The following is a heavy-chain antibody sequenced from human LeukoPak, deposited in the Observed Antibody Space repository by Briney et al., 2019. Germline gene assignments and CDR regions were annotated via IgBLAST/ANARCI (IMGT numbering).Heavy chain of an antibody. CDR1: GGSISSGDYP. J-gene: IGHJ4*02. V-gene: IGHV4-30-2*01. Sequence: SETLSLTCAVSGGSISSGDYPWSWIRQPPGKGLEWIGYIFHTGHTSYNPSLKIRVTISVDMSKNQLSLKLSSVTAADTAEYYCARGFYGSGSQFDYWGQGTLVTVSS. D-gene: IGHD3-10*01. CDR3: ARGFYGSGSQFDY. CDR2: IFHTGHT.